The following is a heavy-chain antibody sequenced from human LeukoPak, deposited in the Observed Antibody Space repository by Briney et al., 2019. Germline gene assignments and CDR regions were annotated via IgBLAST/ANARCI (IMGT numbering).Heavy chain of an antibody. CDR3: TRARLEYYFDY. CDR1: GFTFSNNW. V-gene: IGHV3-74*01. Sequence: GGSLRLSCAASGFTFSNNWMHWVRQAPGKGPVWVSRISADGSRTNYADPVKGRFTVSRDNAKNTLYLQMNSLRVEDTAVYYCTRARLEYYFDYWGQGDLVTVSS. CDR2: ISADGSRT. J-gene: IGHJ4*02. D-gene: IGHD1-1*01.